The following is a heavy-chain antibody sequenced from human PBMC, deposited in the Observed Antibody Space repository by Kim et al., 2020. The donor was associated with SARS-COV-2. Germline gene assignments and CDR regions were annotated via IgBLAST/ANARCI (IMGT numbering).Heavy chain of an antibody. D-gene: IGHD6-13*01. CDR3: ARGDSSSWTNWFDP. V-gene: IGHV4-31*03. CDR1: GGSISSGGYY. J-gene: IGHJ5*02. Sequence: SETLSLTCTVSGGSISSGGYYWSWIRQHPGKGLEWIGYIDYSGITYYNPSLQSRVTISVDTSKNQFSLKLSSVAAADTAVYYCARGDSSSWTNWFDPWGQGTLVTVSS. CDR2: IDYSGIT.